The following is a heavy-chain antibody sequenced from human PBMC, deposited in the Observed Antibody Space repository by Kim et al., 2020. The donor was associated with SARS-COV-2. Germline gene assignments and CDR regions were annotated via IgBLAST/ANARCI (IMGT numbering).Heavy chain of an antibody. CDR1: GYTFTSYA. Sequence: ASVKVSCKASGYTFTSYAMHWVRQAPGQRLEWMGWINAGNGNTKYSQKFQGRVTITRDTSASTSYMELSSLRSEDTAVYYCARAVLFQRSYYYYGMDVWGQGTTVTVSS. CDR2: INAGNGNT. CDR3: ARAVLFQRSYYYYGMDV. V-gene: IGHV1-3*01. J-gene: IGHJ6*02. D-gene: IGHD6-25*01.